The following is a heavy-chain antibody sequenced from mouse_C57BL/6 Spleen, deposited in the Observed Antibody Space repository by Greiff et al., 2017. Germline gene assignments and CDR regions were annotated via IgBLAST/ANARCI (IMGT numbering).Heavy chain of an antibody. Sequence: EVKLQESGAELVRPGASVKLSCTASGFNIKDYYMHWVKQRPEKGLEWIGWIDPEDGDTEYAPKFQGKATMTADTSSNTAYLQLSSLTSADTAVYYCTSTGVSSPAWFAYWGQGTLVTVSS. CDR3: TSTGVSSPAWFAY. CDR2: IDPEDGDT. V-gene: IGHV14-1*01. J-gene: IGHJ3*01. D-gene: IGHD1-1*01. CDR1: GFNIKDYY.